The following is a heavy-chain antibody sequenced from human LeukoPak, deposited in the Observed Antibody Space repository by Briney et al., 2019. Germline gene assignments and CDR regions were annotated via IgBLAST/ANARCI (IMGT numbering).Heavy chain of an antibody. J-gene: IGHJ6*03. CDR3: ARARGYYYYMDV. CDR2: IYHGGST. Sequence: SETLSLTCVVSGYSISSGYYWAWIRQPPGKGLELIGSIYHGGSTNYNPSLKSRVTISVDTSKNQFSLNLNSVTAADTAVYYCARARGYYYYMDVRGKGTTVTVSS. D-gene: IGHD3-10*01. CDR1: GYSISSGYY. V-gene: IGHV4-38-2*01.